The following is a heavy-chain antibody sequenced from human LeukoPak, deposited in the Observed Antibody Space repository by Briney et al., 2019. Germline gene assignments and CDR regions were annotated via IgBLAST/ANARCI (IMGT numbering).Heavy chain of an antibody. J-gene: IGHJ6*03. Sequence: SETLSLTCTVSGGSISSYYWSWIRQPPGKGLEWIGYIYYSGSTNYNPSLKSRVTISVDTSKNQFSLKLSSVTAADTAVYYCARDRQTSDYYFYYMDVWGKRTTATVSS. CDR3: ARDRQTSDYYFYYMDV. CDR2: IYYSGST. V-gene: IGHV4-59*01. D-gene: IGHD1-1*01. CDR1: GGSISSYY.